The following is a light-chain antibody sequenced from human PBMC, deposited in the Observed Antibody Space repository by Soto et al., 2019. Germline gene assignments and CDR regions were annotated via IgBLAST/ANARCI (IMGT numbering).Light chain of an antibody. V-gene: IGLV2-14*01. CDR2: EVS. CDR3: SSYTSGSTLVV. CDR1: SSDVGGYNY. J-gene: IGLJ2*01. Sequence: QSALTQPASVSGSPGQSITISCTGTSSDVGGYNYVSWYQQHPGKAPKLMIYEVSTRPSEVSNRFSGSKSGNTACLTISGLQAEDEGNYYCSSYTSGSTLVVFGGGTKLTVL.